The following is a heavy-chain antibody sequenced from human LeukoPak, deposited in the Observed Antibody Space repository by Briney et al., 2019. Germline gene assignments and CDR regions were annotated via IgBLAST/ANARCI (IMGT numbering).Heavy chain of an antibody. J-gene: IGHJ4*02. D-gene: IGHD1-7*01. Sequence: GGSLRLSCAASGFTLSTYWMHWVRQAPGKGLVWVSRINSDGSSTIYADSVKGRFTISRDNAKNTLYLQMNSLRAEDTAVYYCARVTSVTGTIFDYWGQGTLVTVSS. CDR1: GFTLSTYW. CDR2: INSDGSST. CDR3: ARVTSVTGTIFDY. V-gene: IGHV3-74*01.